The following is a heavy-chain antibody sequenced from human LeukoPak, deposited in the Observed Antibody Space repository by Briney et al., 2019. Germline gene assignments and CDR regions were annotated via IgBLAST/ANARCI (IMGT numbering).Heavy chain of an antibody. D-gene: IGHD3-22*01. V-gene: IGHV4-4*02. CDR2: IYHSGST. Sequence: PSGTLSLTCAVSGGSISSSNWWSWVRQSPGKGLERIGEIYHSGSTNYNPSLKSRVTISVDKSKNQFSLKLSSVTAADTAVYYCARNLIVVFNDAIDIWGQGTMVTVSS. J-gene: IGHJ3*02. CDR1: GGSISSSNW. CDR3: ARNLIVVFNDAIDI.